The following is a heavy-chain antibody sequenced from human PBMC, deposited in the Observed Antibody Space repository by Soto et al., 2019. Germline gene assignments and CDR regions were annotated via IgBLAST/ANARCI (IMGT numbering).Heavy chain of an antibody. CDR1: GGPFSGFY. CDR3: ATDSTTTHYGMDV. V-gene: IGHV4-34*01. D-gene: IGHD2-2*01. J-gene: IGHJ6*02. Sequence: QVQLHQWGAGLLKPSETLSLTCAVSGGPFSGFYWSWIRQSPGKGLEWLGVVRHTGRTNYNPSLKTRVSISADTSKNQVSLRLTSVTAADTAVYYCATDSTTTHYGMDVWGQGTTVTVSS. CDR2: VRHTGRT.